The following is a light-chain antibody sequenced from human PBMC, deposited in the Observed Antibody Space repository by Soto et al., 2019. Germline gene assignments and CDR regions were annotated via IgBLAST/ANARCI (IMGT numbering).Light chain of an antibody. J-gene: IGKJ1*01. CDR2: DAS. CDR1: QGISNH. CDR3: QQVNVYPST. V-gene: IGKV1-9*01. Sequence: IQLTQSPSSLSASVGDRVTITCRASQGISNHLGWYQHKPGKAPELLIYDASTLHTGVPSRFSGGGSGTDFTLTITSLQPEDFATYYCQQVNVYPSTFGQGTKVDIK.